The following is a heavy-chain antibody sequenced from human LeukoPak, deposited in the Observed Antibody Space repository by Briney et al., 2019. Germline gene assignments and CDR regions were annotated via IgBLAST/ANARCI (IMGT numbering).Heavy chain of an antibody. V-gene: IGHV3-7*01. Sequence: GGSLRLSCAASRFTFSNYWMSWVRQAPGKGLEWVANIKQDGSEKYYVDSVKGRFTISRDNAKNSLYLQMNSLRAEDTAVYYCARDAYYHGSGSYSYYFDYWGQGTLVTVSS. CDR1: RFTFSNYW. CDR3: ARDAYYHGSGSYSYYFDY. J-gene: IGHJ4*02. D-gene: IGHD3-10*01. CDR2: IKQDGSEK.